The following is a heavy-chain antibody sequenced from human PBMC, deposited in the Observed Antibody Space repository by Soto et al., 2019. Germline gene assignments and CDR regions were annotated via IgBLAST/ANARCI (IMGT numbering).Heavy chain of an antibody. CDR1: GYTFTSFD. J-gene: IGHJ6*02. CDR3: ARDIAVAGTYYYYYGMDV. CDR2: MNPNSGNT. V-gene: IGHV1-8*01. D-gene: IGHD6-19*01. Sequence: QVQLGQFGAEVKKPGASVKVSCKASGYTFTSFDINWVRQATGQGLEWMGWMNPNSGNTGYTQKFQRRVTMTRNTSISTAYMELSSLRSEDTAVYYCARDIAVAGTYYYYYGMDVSGQGTTVTVSS.